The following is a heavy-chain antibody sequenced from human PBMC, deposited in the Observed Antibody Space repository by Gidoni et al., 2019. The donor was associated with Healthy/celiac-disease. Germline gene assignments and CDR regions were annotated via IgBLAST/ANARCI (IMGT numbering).Heavy chain of an antibody. CDR3: AKSSGSYVY. V-gene: IGHV3-23*01. D-gene: IGHD1-26*01. CDR2: ISGSGGST. CDR1: SYA. Sequence: SYAMSWVRQAPGKGLEWVSAISGSGGSTYYADSVKGRFTISRDNSKNTLYLQMNSLRAEDTAVYYCAKSSGSYVYWGQGTLVTVSS. J-gene: IGHJ4*02.